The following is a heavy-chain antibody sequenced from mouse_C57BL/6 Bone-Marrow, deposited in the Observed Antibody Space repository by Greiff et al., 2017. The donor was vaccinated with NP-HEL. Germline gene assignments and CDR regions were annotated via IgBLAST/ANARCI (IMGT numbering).Heavy chain of an antibody. CDR3: TCYYSNYYAMDY. D-gene: IGHD2-5*01. J-gene: IGHJ4*01. Sequence: EVKLVESGGGLVQPGGSMKLSCVASGFTFSNYWMNWVRQSPEKGLEWVAKIRLKSDTYASHYAESVKGRFTISRDDSKSSVYLQMNNIKAEDTGNYYCTCYYSNYYAMDYWGQGTSVTVTS. V-gene: IGHV6-3*01. CDR1: GFTFSNYW. CDR2: IRLKSDTYAS.